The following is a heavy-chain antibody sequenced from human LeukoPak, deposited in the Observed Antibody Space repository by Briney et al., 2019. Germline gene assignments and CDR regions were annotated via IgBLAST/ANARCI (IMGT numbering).Heavy chain of an antibody. CDR2: VQHDGGER. J-gene: IGHJ4*02. V-gene: IGHV3-30*02. D-gene: IGHD3-22*01. CDR3: ATGSGYYYDQ. Sequence: GGSLRLSSAPSGSTLSNYYMHWVRQAPGKGLEWVAVVQHDGGERYYADSVKGRFNISRDNCKDTLYVQMDSLRVEDTAVYYCATGSGYYYDQWGEGTLVTVSS. CDR1: GSTLSNYY.